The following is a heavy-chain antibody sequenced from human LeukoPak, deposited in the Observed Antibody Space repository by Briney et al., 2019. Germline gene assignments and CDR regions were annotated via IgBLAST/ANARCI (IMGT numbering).Heavy chain of an antibody. CDR1: GGSISSGNYW. Sequence: SQTLSLTRPVSGGSISSGNYWWSWIRQHPGKGLEWIGYIYYSGSTLYNPSLQSRASISVDTSKNQFSLRLNSVTAADTAVYYCAISDGYCSSTTCYNPFDYWGQGTLVTVSS. V-gene: IGHV4-31*03. CDR2: IYYSGST. CDR3: AISDGYCSSTTCYNPFDY. D-gene: IGHD2-2*02. J-gene: IGHJ4*02.